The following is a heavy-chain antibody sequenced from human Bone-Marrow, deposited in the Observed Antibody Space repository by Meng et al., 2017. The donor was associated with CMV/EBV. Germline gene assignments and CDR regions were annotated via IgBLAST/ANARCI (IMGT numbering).Heavy chain of an antibody. CDR1: GASISSSSYF. J-gene: IGHJ4*02. D-gene: IGHD1-26*01. Sequence: SETLSLTCTVSGASISSSSYFWDWIRQPPGKGLEWIGSISYGGSTYYNSSLKSRVTISVDMSKNQFSLKLSSVTAADTAVYYCARGALVGATRGYYFDYWGQGTLVTVSS. CDR3: ARGALVGATRGYYFDY. V-gene: IGHV4-39*07. CDR2: ISYGGST.